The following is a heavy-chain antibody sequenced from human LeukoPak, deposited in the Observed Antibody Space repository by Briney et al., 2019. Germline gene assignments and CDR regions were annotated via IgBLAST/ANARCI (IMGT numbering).Heavy chain of an antibody. D-gene: IGHD6-6*01. CDR1: GGSISSGDYY. J-gene: IGHJ4*02. CDR2: IYYSGST. CDR3: ARGLYSSSSGIGY. Sequence: PSETLSLTCTVSGGSISSGDYYWSWIRQPPGKGLEWIGYIYYSGSTNYNPSLKSRVTISVDTSKNQFSLKLSSVTAADTAVYYCARGLYSSSSGIGYWGQGTLVTVSS. V-gene: IGHV4-61*08.